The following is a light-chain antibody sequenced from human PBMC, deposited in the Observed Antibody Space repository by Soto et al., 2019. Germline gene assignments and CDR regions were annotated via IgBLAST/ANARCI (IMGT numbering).Light chain of an antibody. CDR2: AAS. CDR1: QSISSY. CDR3: QQDYNYPLT. Sequence: DIQMTQSPSSLSASVGDRVTITCRASQSISSYLNWYQQKPGKAPKLLIYAASSLQSGVPSRFSGSGSGTDFTLTISSLQPEDFATYYCQQDYNYPLTFAQGTKVDIK. J-gene: IGKJ1*01. V-gene: IGKV1-39*01.